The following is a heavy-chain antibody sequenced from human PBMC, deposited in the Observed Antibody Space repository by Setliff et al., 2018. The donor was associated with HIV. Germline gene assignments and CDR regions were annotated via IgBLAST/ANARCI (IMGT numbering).Heavy chain of an antibody. CDR3: TIPASSLAPN. Sequence: SETLSLTCTVSGGSFTSRSYYWGWVRQAPGKGLEWIGSIFYSGDAHYNPSLKRRVTISVDTSKNQLSLKLTSVTAADTAVYYCTIPASSLAPNWGRGTQVTVSS. CDR1: GGSFTSRSYY. V-gene: IGHV4-39*01. CDR2: IFYSGDA. J-gene: IGHJ4*02.